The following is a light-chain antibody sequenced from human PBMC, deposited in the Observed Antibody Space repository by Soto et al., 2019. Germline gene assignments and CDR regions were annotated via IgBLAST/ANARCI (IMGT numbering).Light chain of an antibody. V-gene: IGLV2-8*01. Sequence: QSALTQPPSASGSPGQSVTISCTGTSSDVGGYNYVSWYQQHPGKAPKLTIYEVSKRPSGVPDRFSGSKSGITASLTVSGPQAEDVADYYCSSYAGSNHLVFGGGSKVTVL. CDR1: SSDVGGYNY. J-gene: IGLJ2*01. CDR3: SSYAGSNHLV. CDR2: EVS.